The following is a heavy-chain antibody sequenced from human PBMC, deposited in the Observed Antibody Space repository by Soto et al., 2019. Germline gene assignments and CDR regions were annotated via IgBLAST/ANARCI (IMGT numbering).Heavy chain of an antibody. D-gene: IGHD6-19*01. Sequence: GGSLRLSCAASGFTFSDFYMSLVRQSPGKRLEWISYISMSGSLIYYADSVKGRFTISRDNANNSLYLQMNSLRVEDTAVSYCVTGAPPASEKVYMDVWGQGNTVTVSS. J-gene: IGHJ6*02. CDR3: VTGAPPASEKVYMDV. CDR1: GFTFSDFY. CDR2: ISMSGSLI. V-gene: IGHV3-11*01.